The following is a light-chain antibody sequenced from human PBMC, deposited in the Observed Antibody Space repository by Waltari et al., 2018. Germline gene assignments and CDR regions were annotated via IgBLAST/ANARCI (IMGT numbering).Light chain of an antibody. CDR3: AAWDDSLSGWV. CDR2: RHN. J-gene: IGLJ3*02. Sequence: QSVLTQPPSASGTPGQTVTISCSGSSSNIGINYVYWYQQFPGTAPKLLIYRHNQRPSGVPDRSAGSKSGTSASLAISGLRSEDGADYYCAAWDDSLSGWVFGGGTKLTVL. V-gene: IGLV1-47*01. CDR1: SSNIGINY.